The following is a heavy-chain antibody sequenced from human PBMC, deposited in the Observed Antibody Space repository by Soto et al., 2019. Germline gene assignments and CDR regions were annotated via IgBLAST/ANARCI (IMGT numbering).Heavy chain of an antibody. CDR2: IYSSGST. V-gene: IGHV4-4*07. CDR3: SRESDSTGYYSTDYWYFDL. D-gene: IGHD3-22*01. Sequence: PWETLSLTCTVSGGSISNYYWSWIRQPAGKGLEWIGRIYSSGSTHYHPSLRSRVTMSVDTSKNHFSLKLTSVTAADTAVYYCSRESDSTGYYSTDYWYFDLWGRGTLVTVSS. J-gene: IGHJ2*01. CDR1: GGSISNYY.